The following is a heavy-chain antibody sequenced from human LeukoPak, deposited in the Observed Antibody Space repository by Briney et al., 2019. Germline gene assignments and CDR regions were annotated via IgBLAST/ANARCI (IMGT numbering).Heavy chain of an antibody. D-gene: IGHD6-13*01. CDR1: GFTFSNYW. J-gene: IGHJ6*02. Sequence: GGSLRLSCAASGFTFSNYWMSWVRQAPGKGLEWVSGISGSGETTFYADSVKGRFTISRDNSKNTVNLQMNSLRDEDTAKYYCGKNIGPVGTYHYGADVWGQGTTVTVSS. CDR2: ISGSGETT. V-gene: IGHV3-23*01. CDR3: GKNIGPVGTYHYGADV.